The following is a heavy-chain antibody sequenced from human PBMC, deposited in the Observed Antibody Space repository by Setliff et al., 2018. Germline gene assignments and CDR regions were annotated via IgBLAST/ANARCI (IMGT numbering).Heavy chain of an antibody. J-gene: IGHJ4*02. CDR1: GFTFSSYS. Sequence: GGSLRLSCAASGFTFSSYSMNWVRQAPGKGLEWVSSISSSSSYIYYADSVKGRFTISRDNAKNSLYLQMNSLRAEDTAVYYCARGSSDGYNSFDYWGQGTLVTV. CDR2: ISSSSSYI. D-gene: IGHD5-12*01. CDR3: ARGSSDGYNSFDY. V-gene: IGHV3-21*01.